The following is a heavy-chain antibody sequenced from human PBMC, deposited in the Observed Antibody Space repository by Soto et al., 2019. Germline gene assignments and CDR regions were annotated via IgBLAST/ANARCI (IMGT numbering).Heavy chain of an antibody. V-gene: IGHV3-7*01. CDR2: IKQDGSEK. D-gene: IGHD3-3*01. CDR1: GFTFSSYW. CDR3: ARVGDFWTSLFGGFDY. Sequence: GGSLRLSCAASGFTFSSYWMSWVRQAPGKGLEWVANIKQDGSEKYYVDSVKGRFTISRDNAKNSLYLQMNSLRAEDTAVYYCARVGDFWTSLFGGFDYWGQGTLVTVSS. J-gene: IGHJ4*02.